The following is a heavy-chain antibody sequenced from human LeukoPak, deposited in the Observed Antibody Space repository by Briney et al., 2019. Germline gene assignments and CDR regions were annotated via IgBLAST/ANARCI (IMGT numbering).Heavy chain of an antibody. J-gene: IGHJ4*02. CDR2: ISGSGGST. D-gene: IGHD4-17*01. CDR1: GFTFSSYG. CDR3: AKGLRTTVTTYFDY. V-gene: IGHV3-23*01. Sequence: GRSLRLSCAASGFTFSSYGMHWVRQAPGKGLEWVSGISGSGGSTYYADSVKGRFTISRDNSKNTLYLQMNSLRAEDTAVYYCAKGLRTTVTTYFDYWGQGTLVTVSS.